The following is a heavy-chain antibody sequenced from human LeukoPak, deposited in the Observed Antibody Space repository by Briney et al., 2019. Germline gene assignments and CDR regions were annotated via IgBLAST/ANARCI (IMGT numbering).Heavy chain of an antibody. J-gene: IGHJ4*02. CDR2: INPSGGST. Sequence: GASVKVSCKASGYTFTSYYMHWVRQAPGQGLEWMGIINPSGGSTSYAQKFQGRVTMTRDTSTSTVYMELSSLRSEDTAVYYCAREGGVWSGSDYNDYWGQGTLVTVSS. V-gene: IGHV1-46*01. CDR1: GYTFTSYY. D-gene: IGHD3-3*01. CDR3: AREGGVWSGSDYNDY.